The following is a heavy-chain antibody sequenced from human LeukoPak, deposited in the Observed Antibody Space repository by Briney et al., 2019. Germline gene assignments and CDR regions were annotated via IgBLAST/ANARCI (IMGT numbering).Heavy chain of an antibody. V-gene: IGHV3-49*04. CDR3: TRDDELISYIVVVGITRDDAFDI. CDR1: GFTFGDYA. Sequence: PGRSLRLSCTASGFTFGDYAMSWVRQAPGKGLEWVGFIRSKAYGGTTEYAASVKGRFTISRDDSKSIAYLQMNSLKTEDTAVYYCTRDDELISYIVVVGITRDDAFDIWGQGTMVTVSS. D-gene: IGHD2-2*01. CDR2: IRSKAYGGTT. J-gene: IGHJ3*02.